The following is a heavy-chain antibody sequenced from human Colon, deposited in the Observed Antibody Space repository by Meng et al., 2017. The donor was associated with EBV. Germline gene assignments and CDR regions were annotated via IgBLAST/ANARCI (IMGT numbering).Heavy chain of an antibody. CDR2: IYHRAST. CDR3: ARVGEWLGIDY. CDR1: GGCSCSSNR. D-gene: IGHD3-16*01. Sequence: QVHGQGQGPGLLNPSGTLFRRCAVSGGCSCSSNRWSRGRQPPGKGLEWIGEIYHRASTNYNPTLKSPVTISVDKSKSQFSADVTAVNAAATAVYYGARVGEWLGIDYWGQGTLVTVSS. J-gene: IGHJ4*02. V-gene: IGHV4-4*02.